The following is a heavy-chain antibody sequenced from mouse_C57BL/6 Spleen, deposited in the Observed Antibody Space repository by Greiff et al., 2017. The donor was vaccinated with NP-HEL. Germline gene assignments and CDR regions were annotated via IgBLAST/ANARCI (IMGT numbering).Heavy chain of an antibody. CDR3: ARYDYGSSFDY. Sequence: QVQLQQPGAELVMPGASVKLSCKASGYTFTSYWMHWVKQRPGQGLEWIGEIDPSDSYTNYNQKFKGKSTLTVDKSSSTAYMQLSSLTSEDSAVYYCARYDYGSSFDYWGQCTTLTVSS. J-gene: IGHJ2*01. V-gene: IGHV1-69*01. CDR2: IDPSDSYT. CDR1: GYTFTSYW. D-gene: IGHD1-1*01.